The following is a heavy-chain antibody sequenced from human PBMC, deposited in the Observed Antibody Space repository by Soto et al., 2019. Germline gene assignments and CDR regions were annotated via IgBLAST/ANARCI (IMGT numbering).Heavy chain of an antibody. CDR1: GGSISSSSYY. Sequence: PSETLSLTCTVSGGSISSSSYYWGWIRQPPGKGLEWIGSIYYSGSTYYNPSSKSRVTISVDTSKNQFSLKLSSVTAADTAVYYCARRGTVGDGYFDYWGQGTLVTVSS. CDR3: ARRGTVGDGYFDY. CDR2: IYYSGST. J-gene: IGHJ4*02. D-gene: IGHD1-26*01. V-gene: IGHV4-39*01.